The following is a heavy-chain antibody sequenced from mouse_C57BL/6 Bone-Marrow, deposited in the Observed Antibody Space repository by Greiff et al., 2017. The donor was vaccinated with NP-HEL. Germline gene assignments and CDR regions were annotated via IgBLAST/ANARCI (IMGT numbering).Heavy chain of an antibody. V-gene: IGHV1-52*01. Sequence: QVQLQQPGAELVRPGSSVKLSCKASGYTFTSYWMHWVKQRPIQGLEWIGNIDPSDSATHYNQKFKDKATLTVDKSSSTAYMQLSSLTSEDSAVYYCARGLAYWGQGTLVTVSA. CDR3: ARGLAY. CDR1: GYTFTSYW. CDR2: IDPSDSAT. J-gene: IGHJ3*01.